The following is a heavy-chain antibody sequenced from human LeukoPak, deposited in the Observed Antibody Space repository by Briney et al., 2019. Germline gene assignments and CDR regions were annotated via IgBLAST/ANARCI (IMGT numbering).Heavy chain of an antibody. CDR3: ARVNDFWSGYYGY. V-gene: IGHV1-46*01. Sequence: ASVTVSCKASGYTFTRYYIHWVRQAPGHGLEGRGIINPSGGSTRYAQKFQGRATMTRDMSTSTVYMELSSLRSEDTAVYYCARVNDFWSGYYGYWGQGTLVTVSS. J-gene: IGHJ4*02. CDR1: GYTFTRYY. CDR2: INPSGGST. D-gene: IGHD3-3*01.